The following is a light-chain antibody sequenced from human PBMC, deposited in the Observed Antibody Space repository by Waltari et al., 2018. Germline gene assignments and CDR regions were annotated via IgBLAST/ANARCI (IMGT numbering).Light chain of an antibody. V-gene: IGLV1-51*01. Sequence: YQQLPGTAPRLLIYDNDKRPPGIAYRCSASNTGRSATLGITGVQTGDEADDYCGTWDTSRSAVVFVTGTKVPVL. J-gene: IGLJ1*01. CDR3: GTWDTSRSAVV. CDR2: DND.